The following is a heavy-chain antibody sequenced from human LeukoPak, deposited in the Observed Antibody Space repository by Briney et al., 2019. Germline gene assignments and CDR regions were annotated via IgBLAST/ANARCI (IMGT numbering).Heavy chain of an antibody. CDR1: GGSFSGYY. CDR2: INHSVST. J-gene: IGHJ4*02. Sequence: SETLSLTCAVYGGSFSGYYWSWIRQPPGKGLEWTGEINHSVSTNYNPSLKSRVTISVDTSKNQFSLKLSSVTAADTAVYYCAIGFWSGYFDYWGQGTLVTVSS. D-gene: IGHD3-3*01. CDR3: AIGFWSGYFDY. V-gene: IGHV4-34*01.